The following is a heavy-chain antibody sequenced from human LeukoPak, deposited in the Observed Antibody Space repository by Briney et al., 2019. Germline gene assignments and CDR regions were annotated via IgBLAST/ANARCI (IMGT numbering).Heavy chain of an antibody. Sequence: PSETLSLTCTVSGGSISTNKYYWGWIRQPPGKGLEWIGSIYYSGSTYYNPTLKSRVTIFVDTSKNQFSLKLSSVTAADTAVYYCASSRRSARLQFDYWGQGILVTVSS. CDR2: IYYSGST. CDR1: GGSISTNKYY. CDR3: ASSRRSARLQFDY. D-gene: IGHD4-11*01. V-gene: IGHV4-39*01. J-gene: IGHJ4*02.